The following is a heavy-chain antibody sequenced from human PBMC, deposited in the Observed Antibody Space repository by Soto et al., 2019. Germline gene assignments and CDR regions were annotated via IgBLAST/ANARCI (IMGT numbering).Heavy chain of an antibody. CDR1: GDSITSGDYY. Sequence: NPSETLSLTCTVSGDSITSGDYYWSWIRQFPAKGLEWIGYIFRTGNSYYNRSLKSRLSLSIDTPNNQFSLSLSSVTAADTAVYYCARVGIRNSDAFDIWGQGTEVTVSS. CDR2: IFRTGNS. V-gene: IGHV4-31*03. J-gene: IGHJ3*02. CDR3: ARVGIRNSDAFDI. D-gene: IGHD3-3*02.